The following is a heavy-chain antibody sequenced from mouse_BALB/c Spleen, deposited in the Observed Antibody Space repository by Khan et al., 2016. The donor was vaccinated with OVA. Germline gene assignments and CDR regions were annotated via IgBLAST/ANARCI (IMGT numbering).Heavy chain of an antibody. CDR3: ARRTTGYTMDY. CDR2: INPRSGYT. D-gene: IGHD2-14*01. J-gene: IGHJ4*01. V-gene: IGHV1-4*01. Sequence: QVQLQQSGAELARPGASVRMSCKASGYTFTSNTMHWVKTRPGQGLEWIGYINPRSGYTNFNQNFKDKTTLTTDKSSSTAYMQLSSLTSEDSAVYYCARRTTGYTMDYWGQGTSVTVSS. CDR1: GYTFTSNT.